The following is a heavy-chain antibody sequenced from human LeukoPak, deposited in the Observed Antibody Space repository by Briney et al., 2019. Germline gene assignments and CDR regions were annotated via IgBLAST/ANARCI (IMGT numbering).Heavy chain of an antibody. V-gene: IGHV3-33*01. Sequence: GRSLRLSCAASGFTFNNYGMHWVRQAPGKGLEWVALIWYDGTNKYYGDSVKGRFTISRDNSKNTLYLQMNSLRAEDTAVYYCARGRFGELSVATFDIWGQGTLVTVSS. CDR2: IWYDGTNK. CDR3: ARGRFGELSVATFDI. CDR1: GFTFNNYG. J-gene: IGHJ3*02. D-gene: IGHD3-10*01.